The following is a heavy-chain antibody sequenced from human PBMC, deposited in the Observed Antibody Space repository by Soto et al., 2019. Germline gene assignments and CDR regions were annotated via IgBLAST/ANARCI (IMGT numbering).Heavy chain of an antibody. V-gene: IGHV1-69*01. CDR2: IIPIFGTA. CDR3: ASQTTVTTGSNVH. J-gene: IGHJ4*02. D-gene: IGHD4-17*01. CDR1: GGTFSSYA. Sequence: QVQLVQSGAEVKKPGSSVKVSCKASGGTFSSYAISWVRQAPGQGLEWMGGIIPIFGTANYAQKFKGRVTITADESTSTAYMEMSSLRSEDKAVYYCASQTTVTTGSNVHWGQGTLVTVSS.